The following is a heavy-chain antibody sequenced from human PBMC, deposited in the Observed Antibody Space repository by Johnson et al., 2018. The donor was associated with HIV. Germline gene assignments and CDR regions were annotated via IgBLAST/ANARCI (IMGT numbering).Heavy chain of an antibody. V-gene: IGHV3-30*04. J-gene: IGHJ3*02. CDR2: ISNDGRQK. D-gene: IGHD2-2*01. CDR1: GFTFSRYV. Sequence: QVQLVESGGGVVQPGRSLRLSCAASGFTFSRYVIHRVRQAPGKGLEWVAVISNDGRQKNYADSVKGRFTISRDNSKNTLYLQMNSLRHDDTAVYYCARGGWLGYCSSTSCAKDAFDIWGQGTMVTVSS. CDR3: ARGGWLGYCSSTSCAKDAFDI.